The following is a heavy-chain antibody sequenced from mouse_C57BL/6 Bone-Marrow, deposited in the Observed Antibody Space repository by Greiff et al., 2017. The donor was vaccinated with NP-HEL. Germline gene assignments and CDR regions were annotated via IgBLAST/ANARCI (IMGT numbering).Heavy chain of an antibody. J-gene: IGHJ2*01. Sequence: VQLQQSGAELVKPGASVKLSCTASGFNIKDYYMHWVKQRTEQGLEWIGRIDPEDGETKYAQKFQGKATITADTSSNTAYLQLSSLTSEDTAVYYCARDWANYWGQGTTLTVSS. V-gene: IGHV14-2*01. CDR3: ARDWANY. D-gene: IGHD4-1*01. CDR1: GFNIKDYY. CDR2: IDPEDGET.